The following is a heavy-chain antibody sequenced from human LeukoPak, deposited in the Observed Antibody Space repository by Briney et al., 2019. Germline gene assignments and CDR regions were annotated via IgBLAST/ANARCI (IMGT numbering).Heavy chain of an antibody. CDR2: INHSGST. Sequence: SETLSLTCAVYGGSFSGYYWSWIRQPPGKGLEWIGEINHSGSTNYNPSLKSRVTISVDTSKNQFSLKLNSVTAADTAVYYCARRDNGPFAYWGQGTLVTVSS. D-gene: IGHD2-8*01. CDR3: ARRDNGPFAY. J-gene: IGHJ4*02. CDR1: GGSFSGYY. V-gene: IGHV4-34*01.